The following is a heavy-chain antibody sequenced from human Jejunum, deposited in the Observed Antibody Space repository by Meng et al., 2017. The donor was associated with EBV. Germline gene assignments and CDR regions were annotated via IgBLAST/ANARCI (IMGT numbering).Heavy chain of an antibody. Sequence: SSPQLVKPLQTLPLPFTCTWDSGYSERGAWTWIRQSPSRGLEWLGMTFDRSRGFYDYAPSVKSRITINSETSKNQFSLHLDSVTPEDTAVYYCARDGPQRLSSFDYWGQGTLVTVSS. CDR3: ARDGPQRLSSFDY. J-gene: IGHJ4*02. CDR1: WDSGYSERGA. V-gene: IGHV6-1*01. CDR2: TFDRSRGFY. D-gene: IGHD6-6*01.